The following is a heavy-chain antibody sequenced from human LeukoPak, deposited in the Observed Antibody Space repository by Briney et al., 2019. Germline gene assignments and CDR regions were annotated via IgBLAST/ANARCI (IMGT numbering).Heavy chain of an antibody. CDR2: IYYSGST. J-gene: IGHJ4*02. CDR3: ARENRYCTGGNCYETLDY. D-gene: IGHD2-15*01. Sequence: PSETLSLTCTVSGGPMNNYYWSWIRQTPGKGLEWIGYIYYSGSTNYNPSLQGRVLISVDTSKNQFSLKMTSVTAADTAVYYCARENRYCTGGNCYETLDYWGQGTLVTVFS. CDR1: GGPMNNYY. V-gene: IGHV4-59*01.